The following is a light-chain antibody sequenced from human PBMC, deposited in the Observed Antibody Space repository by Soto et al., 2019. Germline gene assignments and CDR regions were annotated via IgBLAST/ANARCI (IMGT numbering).Light chain of an antibody. CDR1: QRVSRN. V-gene: IGKV3-20*01. Sequence: EIVMTQSPATLSVSPGERATLSCRASQRVSRNLAWYQQKPGQAPRLLIYDASTRATGIPDRLSGNGSGTDFTLTISRMEPEDFAVYYCQQYGSSLTFGGGTKVDIK. CDR3: QQYGSSLT. CDR2: DAS. J-gene: IGKJ4*01.